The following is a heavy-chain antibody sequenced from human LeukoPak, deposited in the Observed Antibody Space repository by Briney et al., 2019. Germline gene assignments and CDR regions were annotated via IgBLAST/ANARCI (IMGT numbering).Heavy chain of an antibody. CDR1: GGSISSGGYY. V-gene: IGHV4-39*01. CDR2: IYYSGST. CDR3: ARQRRLIDY. J-gene: IGHJ4*02. Sequence: SETLSLTCTVSGGSISSGGYYWGWIRQPPGEGLEWIGSIYYSGSTYYNPSLKSRVTISVDTSKNQFSLKLSSVTAADTAVYYCARQRRLIDYWGQGTLVTVSS. D-gene: IGHD3-22*01.